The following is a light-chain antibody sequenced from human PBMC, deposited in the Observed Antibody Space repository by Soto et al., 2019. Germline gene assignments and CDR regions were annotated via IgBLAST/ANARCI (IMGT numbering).Light chain of an antibody. CDR2: GDT. J-gene: IGLJ1*01. Sequence: VLTQPPSVSGAPGQRVTISCTGSSSNIGAGYDVHWYQQLPGTAPQLLIYGDTIRPSGVPDRFSGSKSGSSASLAITGLQAEDEGDYYCQSYDSSLSGSYVFGTGTKVTVL. V-gene: IGLV1-40*01. CDR3: QSYDSSLSGSYV. CDR1: SSNIGAGYD.